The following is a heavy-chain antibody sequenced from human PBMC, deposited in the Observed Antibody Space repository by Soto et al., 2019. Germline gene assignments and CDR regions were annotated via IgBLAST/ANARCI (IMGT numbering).Heavy chain of an antibody. CDR1: GFTFSSYA. J-gene: IGHJ4*02. CDR2: ISGSGGST. Sequence: EVQLLESGGGLVQPGGSLRLSCAASGFTFSSYAMSWVRQAPGKGLEWVSAISGSGGSTYYADSVKGRFTISRDNSKNTLYLQMHSLRAEDTAVYYCAKPPLPPPGDYGDYPTYFDYWGQGTLVTVSS. D-gene: IGHD4-17*01. CDR3: AKPPLPPPGDYGDYPTYFDY. V-gene: IGHV3-23*01.